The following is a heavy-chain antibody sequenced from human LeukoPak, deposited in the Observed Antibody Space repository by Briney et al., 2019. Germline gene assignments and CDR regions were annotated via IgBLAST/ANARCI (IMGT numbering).Heavy chain of an antibody. J-gene: IGHJ4*02. CDR1: GGSFSSGSYY. CDR3: ARGGHCSGGSCYHFDY. V-gene: IGHV4-61*01. Sequence: SETLSLTCTVSGGSFSSGSYYWSWIRQPPGKGLEWIGYIYYSGGANYNPSLKSRVTISVDTSKNQFSLKLSSVTAADTAVYYCARGGHCSGGSCYHFDYWGPGTLVTVSS. D-gene: IGHD2-15*01. CDR2: IYYSGGA.